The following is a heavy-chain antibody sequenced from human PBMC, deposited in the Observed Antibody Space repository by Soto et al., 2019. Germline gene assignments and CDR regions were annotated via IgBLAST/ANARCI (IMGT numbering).Heavy chain of an antibody. V-gene: IGHV4-39*01. Sequence: SETLSLTCTVSGGSISSSSYYWGWIRQPPGKGLEWIGSIYYSGSTYYNPSLKSRVTISVDTSKNQFSLKLSSVTAADTAVYYCARSGDDFWSGYYIPWAFDYWGQGTLVTVSS. CDR2: IYYSGST. D-gene: IGHD3-3*01. CDR1: GGSISSSSYY. CDR3: ARSGDDFWSGYYIPWAFDY. J-gene: IGHJ4*02.